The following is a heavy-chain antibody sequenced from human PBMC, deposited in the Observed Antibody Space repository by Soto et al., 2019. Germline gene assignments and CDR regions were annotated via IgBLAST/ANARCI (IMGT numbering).Heavy chain of an antibody. CDR3: ASAPYSYSSSPFDY. V-gene: IGHV1-69*01. Sequence: QVQLVQSGAEVKKPGSSVKVSCKASGGTFRSYAISWVRQAPGQGLEWMGGIIPIFGTANYAQKFQGRVTITADESTSTAYMELSSLRSEDTAVYYCASAPYSYSSSPFDYWGQGTLVTVSS. CDR2: IIPIFGTA. CDR1: GGTFRSYA. D-gene: IGHD6-13*01. J-gene: IGHJ4*02.